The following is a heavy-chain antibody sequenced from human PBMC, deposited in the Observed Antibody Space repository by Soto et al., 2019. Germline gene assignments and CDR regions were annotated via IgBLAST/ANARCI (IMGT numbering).Heavy chain of an antibody. V-gene: IGHV4-30-2*01. CDR2: IYHSGST. Sequence: QLQLQESGSGLVKPSQTLSLPCAVSGGSISRGGYSWSCIRQPPGKGLEWIGYIYHSGSTYYNPYLKCRVTISVDRAKNQFSLNLSSVTAADTAVYYCARASTTVTTLDYWGQGTLVTVSS. J-gene: IGHJ4*01. D-gene: IGHD4-17*01. CDR3: ARASTTVTTLDY. CDR1: GGSISRGGYS.